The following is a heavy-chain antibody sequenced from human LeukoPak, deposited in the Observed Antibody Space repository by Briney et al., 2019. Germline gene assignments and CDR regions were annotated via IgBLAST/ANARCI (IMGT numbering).Heavy chain of an antibody. J-gene: IGHJ4*02. CDR3: AKTGYSSSWYYAY. D-gene: IGHD6-13*01. Sequence: GGSLRLSCAASGFTFSSYGMSWVRQAPGKGLEWVSAISGSGGSTYYADSVKGRFTISGDNSKNTLYLQMNSLRAEDTAVYYCAKTGYSSSWYYAYWGQGTLVTVSS. V-gene: IGHV3-23*01. CDR1: GFTFSSYG. CDR2: ISGSGGST.